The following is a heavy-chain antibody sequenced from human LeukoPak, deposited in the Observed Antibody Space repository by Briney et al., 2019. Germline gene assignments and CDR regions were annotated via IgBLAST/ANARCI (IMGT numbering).Heavy chain of an antibody. D-gene: IGHD3-3*01. J-gene: IGHJ4*02. V-gene: IGHV1-18*01. CDR3: ARDFYYRYYDFWSGYFPFDY. Sequence: ASVKVSCKASGYTFTSYGISWVRQAPGQGLEWMGWISAYNGNTNYAQKLQGRVTMTTDTSTSTAYMELRSLRSDDTAVYYCARDFYYRYYDFWSGYFPFDYWGQGTLVTVSS. CDR1: GYTFTSYG. CDR2: ISAYNGNT.